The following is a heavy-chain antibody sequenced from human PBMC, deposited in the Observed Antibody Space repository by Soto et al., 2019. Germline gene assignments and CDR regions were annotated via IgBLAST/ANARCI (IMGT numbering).Heavy chain of an antibody. J-gene: IGHJ6*02. V-gene: IGHV3-30*18. CDR3: AKLPSGIVVVPAHYYGMDV. D-gene: IGHD2-2*01. CDR1: GFTFSSYG. CDR2: ISYDGSNK. Sequence: ESGGGVVQPGRSLRLSCAASGFTFSSYGMHWVRQAPGKGLEWVAVISYDGSNKYYADSVKGRFTISRDNSKNTLYLQMNSLRAEDTAVYYCAKLPSGIVVVPAHYYGMDVWGQGTTVTVSS.